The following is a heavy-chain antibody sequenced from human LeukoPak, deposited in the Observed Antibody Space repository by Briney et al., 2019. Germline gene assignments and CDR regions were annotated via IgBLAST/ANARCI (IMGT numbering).Heavy chain of an antibody. CDR2: ISGSGGST. CDR3: AKDLPNYYESSGYPS. V-gene: IGHV3-23*01. CDR1: GFTFSSYA. D-gene: IGHD3-22*01. J-gene: IGHJ5*02. Sequence: PGGSLRLSCAASGFTFSSYAMSWVRQAPGKGLEWVSAISGSGGSTYYADSVKGRFTISRDNSKNTLYLQMNSLRADDTAVYYCAKDLPNYYESSGYPSWGQGTLVTVSS.